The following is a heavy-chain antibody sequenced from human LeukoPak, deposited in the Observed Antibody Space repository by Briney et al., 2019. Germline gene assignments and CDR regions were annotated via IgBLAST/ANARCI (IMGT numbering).Heavy chain of an antibody. J-gene: IGHJ5*02. CDR2: ISPYNGNT. D-gene: IGHD6-19*01. V-gene: IGHV1-18*01. CDR1: GYTFTSYG. Sequence: ASVKVSCKTSGYTFTSYGITWVRQAPGQGLEWMGWISPYNGNTKYAQKFQGRVTLATETSTSTAFMELRSLRSDDTATYYCASHGGQWLVPEYNWCDPWGQGTLVTVSS. CDR3: ASHGGQWLVPEYNWCDP.